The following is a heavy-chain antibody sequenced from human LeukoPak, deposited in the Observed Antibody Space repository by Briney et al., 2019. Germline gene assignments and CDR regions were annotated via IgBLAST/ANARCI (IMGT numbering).Heavy chain of an antibody. J-gene: IGHJ4*02. D-gene: IGHD3-10*01. CDR2: IYYSGST. V-gene: IGHV4-39*07. CDR3: ARVPGYGSGNDY. Sequence: PSETLSLTCTVSGGSTSSSSYYWGWIRQPPGKGLEWIGSIYYSGSTYYNPSLKSRVTISVDTSRNQFSLKLSSVTAADTAVYYCARVPGYGSGNDYWGQGTLVTVSS. CDR1: GGSTSSSSYY.